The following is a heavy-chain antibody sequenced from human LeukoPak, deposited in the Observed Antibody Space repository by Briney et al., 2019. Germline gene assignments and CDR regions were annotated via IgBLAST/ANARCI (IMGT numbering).Heavy chain of an antibody. CDR2: IYHSGST. J-gene: IGHJ6*04. CDR3: ARRILMDV. D-gene: IGHD2-15*01. Sequence: PSETLFHTCTVPGDSINSNPYSSAWFRQPPGKGLEWIVTIYHSGSTYYNPSLNSRVNISVDKSKNQCALKLTSVTAADTAVYYCARRILMDVWGKGTTVTVSS. V-gene: IGHV4-39*06. CDR1: GDSINSNPYS.